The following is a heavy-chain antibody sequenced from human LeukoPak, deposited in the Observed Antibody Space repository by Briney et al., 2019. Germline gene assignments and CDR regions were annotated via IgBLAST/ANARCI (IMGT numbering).Heavy chain of an antibody. J-gene: IGHJ6*02. Sequence: SETLFLTCTVSGGSISSYYWSWIRQPPGKGLEWIGYIYYSGSTNYNPSLKSRVTISVDTSKNQFSLKLSSVTAADTAVYYCARDYYGSGYGMDVWGQGTTVTVSS. CDR1: GGSISSYY. V-gene: IGHV4-59*01. CDR2: IYYSGST. D-gene: IGHD3-10*01. CDR3: ARDYYGSGYGMDV.